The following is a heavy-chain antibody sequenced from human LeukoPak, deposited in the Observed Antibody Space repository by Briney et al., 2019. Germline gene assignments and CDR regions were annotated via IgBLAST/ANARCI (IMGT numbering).Heavy chain of an antibody. Sequence: PERSLRLSCAASGFTFSSYAMHWVRQAPGKGLEWVAVISYDGSNKYYADSVKGRFTISRDNSKNTLYLQMNSLRAEDTAVYYCARGGSSFAPQDVWGKGTTVTVSS. V-gene: IGHV3-30-3*01. J-gene: IGHJ6*04. CDR3: ARGGSSFAPQDV. CDR1: GFTFSSYA. D-gene: IGHD6-6*01. CDR2: ISYDGSNK.